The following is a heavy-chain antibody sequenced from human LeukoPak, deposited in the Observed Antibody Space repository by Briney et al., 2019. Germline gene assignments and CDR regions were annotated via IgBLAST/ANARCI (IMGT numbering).Heavy chain of an antibody. CDR1: GFTFSSYA. CDR3: AKGSLRFLEWDYFDY. V-gene: IGHV3-23*01. Sequence: GGSLRLSRAASGFTFSSYAMSWVRQAPGKGLEWVSAISGSGGSTYYADSVKGRSTISRGNSKNTLYLQMNSLRAEDTAVYCCAKGSLRFLEWDYFDYWGQGTLVTVSS. CDR2: ISGSGGST. D-gene: IGHD3-3*01. J-gene: IGHJ4*02.